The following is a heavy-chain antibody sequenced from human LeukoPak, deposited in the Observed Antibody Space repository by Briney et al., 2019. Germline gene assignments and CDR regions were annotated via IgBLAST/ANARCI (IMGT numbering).Heavy chain of an antibody. J-gene: IGHJ4*02. D-gene: IGHD3-3*01. CDR3: AKDRFCDGGTCSGGFDY. CDR2: ISYDESKK. V-gene: IGHV3-30*18. Sequence: GGSLRLSCAASGLTFTNYDMHWLRQAPGKGLEWVAIISYDESKKYYADSVKGRFTTSRDNSKNTLFLQMNSLRVEDTAVYYCAKDRFCDGGTCSGGFDYWGQGSLVIVSS. CDR1: GLTFTNYD.